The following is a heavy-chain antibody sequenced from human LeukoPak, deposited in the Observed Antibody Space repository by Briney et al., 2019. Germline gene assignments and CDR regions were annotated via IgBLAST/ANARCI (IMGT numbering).Heavy chain of an antibody. D-gene: IGHD3-3*01. CDR1: GFTFSSYW. CDR2: IKQDGSEK. Sequence: GGSLRLSCAASGFTFSSYWMSWVRQAPGKGLEWVANIKQDGSEKYYVDSVKGRFTISRDNAKNSLYLQMNSLRAEDTAVYYCARGFSYYDFWSGIQGAFDIWGQGTMVTVSS. V-gene: IGHV3-7*05. J-gene: IGHJ3*02. CDR3: ARGFSYYDFWSGIQGAFDI.